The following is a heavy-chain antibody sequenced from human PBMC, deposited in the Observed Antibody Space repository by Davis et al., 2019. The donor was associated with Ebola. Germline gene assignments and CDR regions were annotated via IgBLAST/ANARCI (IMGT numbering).Heavy chain of an antibody. CDR3: ARVVGATGGDAFDT. J-gene: IGHJ3*02. D-gene: IGHD1-26*01. CDR2: IYYSGST. Sequence: MPSETLSLTCTVSGGSVSSGSYYWSWIRQPPGKGLEWIGYIYYSGSTNYNPSLKSRVTISVDTSKNQFSLKLSSVTAADTAVYYCARVVGATGGDAFDTWGQGTMVTVSS. V-gene: IGHV4-61*01. CDR1: GGSVSSGSYY.